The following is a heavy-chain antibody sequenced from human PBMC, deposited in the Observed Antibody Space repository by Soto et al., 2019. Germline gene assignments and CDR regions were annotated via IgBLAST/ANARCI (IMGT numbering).Heavy chain of an antibody. V-gene: IGHV3-74*01. CDR1: GFTFSSYW. CDR2: INSDGSST. J-gene: IGHJ5*02. CDR3: ARALARYSSSSEYAS. D-gene: IGHD6-6*01. Sequence: EVQLVESGGGLVQPGGSLRLSCAASGFTFSSYWMHWVRQAPGKGLVWVSRINSDGSSTSYADSVKGRFTISRDNAKNTLSLQMTSWSAEDTAVYSCARALARYSSSSEYASWGQGPLFPVPS.